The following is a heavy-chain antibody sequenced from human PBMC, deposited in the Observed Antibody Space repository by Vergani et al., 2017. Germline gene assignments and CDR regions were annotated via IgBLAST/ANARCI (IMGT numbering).Heavy chain of an antibody. V-gene: IGHV4-39*02. CDR1: GGSISSSSYY. Sequence: QLQLQESGPGLVKPSETLSLTCTVSGGSISSSSYYWGWIRQPPGKGLEWIGSIYYSGSTYYNPSLKSRVTISVDTSKNQFSLKLSSVTAADTAVYYCARERGGTTVTTSYFDYWGQGTLVTVSS. CDR3: ARERGGTTVTTSYFDY. CDR2: IYYSGST. D-gene: IGHD4-17*01. J-gene: IGHJ4*02.